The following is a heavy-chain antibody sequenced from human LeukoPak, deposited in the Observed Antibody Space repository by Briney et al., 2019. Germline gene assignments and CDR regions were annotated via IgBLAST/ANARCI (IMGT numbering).Heavy chain of an antibody. CDR3: ARGPAYYYDSSGYPDP. CDR2: MNPNSGNT. Sequence: ASVKVSCKASGYTFTSYDINWVRQATGRGLEWMGWMNPNSGNTGYAQEFQGRVTMTRNTSISTAYMELSSLRSEDTAVYYCARGPAYYYDSSGYPDPWGQGTLVTVSS. V-gene: IGHV1-8*01. D-gene: IGHD3-22*01. J-gene: IGHJ5*02. CDR1: GYTFTSYD.